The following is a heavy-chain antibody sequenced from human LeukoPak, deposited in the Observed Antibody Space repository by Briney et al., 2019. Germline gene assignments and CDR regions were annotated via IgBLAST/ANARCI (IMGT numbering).Heavy chain of an antibody. V-gene: IGHV5-51*01. CDR2: IHPGDSDT. CDR1: GYSFTSYW. Sequence: GESLKICCKGSGYSFTSYWLGWVRQMPGKGLEWMGIIHPGDSDTRYSPSFQGQVTISADKSISTAYLQWSSLKASDTAMYYCARPGYSSGWLNFDYWGQGTLVTVSS. CDR3: ARPGYSSGWLNFDY. J-gene: IGHJ4*02. D-gene: IGHD6-19*01.